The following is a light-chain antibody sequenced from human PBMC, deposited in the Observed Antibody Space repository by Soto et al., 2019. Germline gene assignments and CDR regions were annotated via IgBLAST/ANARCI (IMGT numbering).Light chain of an antibody. Sequence: QPVLTQSPSASASLGASVNLTCTLSSGHSSYTIEWHQQQPEQGPRYLMKLNSDGSHRKGDGIPDRFSGSSSGAERYLTIAILHSDDEADYYCQTWGTGIRVFGGGTKLTVL. CDR1: SGHSSYT. CDR3: QTWGTGIRV. V-gene: IGLV4-69*01. J-gene: IGLJ2*01. CDR2: LNSDGSH.